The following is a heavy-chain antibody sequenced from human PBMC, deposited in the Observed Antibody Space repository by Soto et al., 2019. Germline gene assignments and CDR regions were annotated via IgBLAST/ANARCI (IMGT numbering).Heavy chain of an antibody. Sequence: GASVKVSCKASGYTFTSYGISWVRQAPGQGLEWMGWISAYNGNTNYAQKLQGRVTMTTDTSTSTAYMELRSLRSDDTAVYYCARDRPKIHCSGGSCHSPWFDPWGQGTLVPVSS. J-gene: IGHJ5*02. V-gene: IGHV1-18*01. D-gene: IGHD2-15*01. CDR2: ISAYNGNT. CDR1: GYTFTSYG. CDR3: ARDRPKIHCSGGSCHSPWFDP.